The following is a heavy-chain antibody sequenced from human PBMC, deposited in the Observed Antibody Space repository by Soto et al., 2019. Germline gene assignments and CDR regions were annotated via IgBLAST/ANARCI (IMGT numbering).Heavy chain of an antibody. V-gene: IGHV1-18*01. CDR1: GYSFTDYG. D-gene: IGHD3-3*01. CDR2: ISTYHGHT. J-gene: IGHJ6*03. Sequence: QVQLVQSGAEVKKPGASVKVSCKTSGYSFTDYGVNWVRQAPGQGLEWMGWISTYHGHTNYAQKLQGRVTMTTDTATSTGYMERRSLRSDDTAVYYCARDPRSGRISGEGAYKYCYMDVWGKGTTVTVSS. CDR3: ARDPRSGRISGEGAYKYCYMDV.